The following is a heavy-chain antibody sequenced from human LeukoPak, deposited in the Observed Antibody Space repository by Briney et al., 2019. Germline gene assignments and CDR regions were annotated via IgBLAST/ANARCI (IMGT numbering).Heavy chain of an antibody. Sequence: SETLSLTCAVYGGSFSGYYWSWIRQPPGKGLEWIGEINHSGSTNYDPSLKSRVTTSVDTSKNQFSLKLSSVTAADTAVYYCARGMEAAAGPRHLDYWGQGTLVTVSS. D-gene: IGHD6-13*01. J-gene: IGHJ4*02. CDR2: INHSGST. CDR1: GGSFSGYY. V-gene: IGHV4-34*01. CDR3: ARGMEAAAGPRHLDY.